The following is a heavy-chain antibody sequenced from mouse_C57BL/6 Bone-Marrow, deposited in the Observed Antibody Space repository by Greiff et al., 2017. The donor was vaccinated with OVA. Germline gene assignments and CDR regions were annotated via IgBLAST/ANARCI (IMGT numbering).Heavy chain of an antibody. CDR3: AKHYYGSKGGYAMDY. V-gene: IGHV1-42*01. Sequence: VQLQQSGAELVRPGASVKISCKASGYSFTGYYMNWVKQSPEKSLEWIGEINPSTGGTTYNQKFKAKATLTVDKSSSTAYMQLKSLTSEDSAVYYCAKHYYGSKGGYAMDYWGQGTSVTVSS. D-gene: IGHD1-1*01. J-gene: IGHJ4*01. CDR2: INPSTGGT. CDR1: GYSFTGYY.